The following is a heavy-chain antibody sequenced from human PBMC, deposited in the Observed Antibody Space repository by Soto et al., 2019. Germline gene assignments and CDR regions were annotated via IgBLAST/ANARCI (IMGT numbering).Heavy chain of an antibody. CDR3: AKDLVGGTSWFDP. J-gene: IGHJ5*02. CDR2: ISGSGGRK. Sequence: QKPGKGLEWVSAISGSGGRKYYADSVKGRFTITRDNSKNTLFLQMNSLRAEDTAVYYCAKDLVGGTSWFDPWGQGTLVTVSS. D-gene: IGHD2-2*01. V-gene: IGHV3-23*01.